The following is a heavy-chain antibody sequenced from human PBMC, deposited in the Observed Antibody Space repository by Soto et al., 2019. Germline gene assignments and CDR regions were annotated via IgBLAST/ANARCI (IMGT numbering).Heavy chain of an antibody. Sequence: SETLSLTCTVSGGSISSYYWSWIRQPPGKGLEWIGYIYYSGSTNYNPSLKSRVTISVDTSKTQFSLKLSSVTAADTAEYYCARDRPVYGSGKYYLDYWGQGILVTVS. J-gene: IGHJ4*02. D-gene: IGHD3-10*01. CDR1: GGSISSYY. CDR2: IYYSGST. CDR3: ARDRPVYGSGKYYLDY. V-gene: IGHV4-59*01.